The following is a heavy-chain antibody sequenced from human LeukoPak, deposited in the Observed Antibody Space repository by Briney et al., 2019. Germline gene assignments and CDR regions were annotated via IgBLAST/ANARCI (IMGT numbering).Heavy chain of an antibody. CDR1: GFTFSSYA. CDR3: ARDPYSSSWYYYYYMDV. J-gene: IGHJ6*03. Sequence: GGSLRLSCAASGFTFSSYAMHWARQAPGKGLEYVSAISSNGGSTYYANSVKGRFTISRDNSKNTLCLQMGSLRAEDMAVYYCARDPYSSSWYYYYYMDVWGKGTTVTVSS. CDR2: ISSNGGST. V-gene: IGHV3-64*01. D-gene: IGHD6-13*01.